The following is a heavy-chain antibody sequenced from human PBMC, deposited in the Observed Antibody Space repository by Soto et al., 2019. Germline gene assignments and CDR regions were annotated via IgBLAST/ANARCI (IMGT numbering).Heavy chain of an antibody. Sequence: GGSLRLSCAASGFTFSYYYMSWIRQAPGKGLEWVSYISSSGSTIYYADSVKGRFTISRDNAKNSLYLQMNSLRAEDTAVYYCASLINYYDSSGYSDYWGQGTLVTVSS. V-gene: IGHV3-11*01. CDR1: GFTFSYYY. D-gene: IGHD3-22*01. J-gene: IGHJ4*02. CDR3: ASLINYYDSSGYSDY. CDR2: ISSSGSTI.